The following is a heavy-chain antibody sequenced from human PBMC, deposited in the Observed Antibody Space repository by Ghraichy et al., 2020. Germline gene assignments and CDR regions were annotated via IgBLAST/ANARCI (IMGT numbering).Heavy chain of an antibody. CDR3: VRGSGNSPPPFDY. V-gene: IGHV3-74*03. CDR2: INGDGSRI. J-gene: IGHJ4*02. Sequence: GGSLRLSCAASGFTFSSHWMHWVHQVPGKGLMWVLCINGDGSRIMYAESVKGRFTISRDNAKNTLYLLMTSLRADDTAVYYCVRGSGNSPPPFDYWGQGTLVTVSS. CDR1: GFTFSSHW. D-gene: IGHD4-23*01.